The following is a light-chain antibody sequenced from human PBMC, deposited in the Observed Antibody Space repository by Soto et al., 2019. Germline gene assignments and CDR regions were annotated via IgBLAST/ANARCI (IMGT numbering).Light chain of an antibody. Sequence: DIQMTHSPSTLSASVGDIVTITCRASQSISSWLAWYQQKPGKAPKLLIYDASSLESGVPSRFSGSGSGTEFTLTISSLQPDDFATYYCQQYNSYSPWTFGQGTKVDIK. CDR2: DAS. CDR3: QQYNSYSPWT. V-gene: IGKV1-5*01. CDR1: QSISSW. J-gene: IGKJ1*01.